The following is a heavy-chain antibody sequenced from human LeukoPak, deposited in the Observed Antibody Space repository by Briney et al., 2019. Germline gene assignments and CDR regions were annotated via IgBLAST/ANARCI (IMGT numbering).Heavy chain of an antibody. CDR2: MNPNSGNT. Sequence: ASVKVSCKASGYTFTSYDINWVRQATGQGLEWMGWMNPNSGNTGYAQKFQGRVTMTRNTSISTAYMELSSLRSEDTAVYYCARGRGIVVVFLKSNWFDPWGQGTLVTVSS. D-gene: IGHD2-2*01. CDR1: GYTFTSYD. J-gene: IGHJ5*02. V-gene: IGHV1-8*01. CDR3: ARGRGIVVVFLKSNWFDP.